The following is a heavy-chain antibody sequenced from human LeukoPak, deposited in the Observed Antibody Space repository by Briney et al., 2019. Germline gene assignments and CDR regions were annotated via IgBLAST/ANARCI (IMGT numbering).Heavy chain of an antibody. CDR1: GFTFSSYA. CDR3: ARATPGHYDFWSGPKYNWFDP. J-gene: IGHJ5*02. V-gene: IGHV3-33*01. CDR2: VWYDGSKT. Sequence: GGSLRLSCAASGFTFSSYAMHWVRQAPGKGLEWVAVVWYDGSKTYSADSVKGRITISRDDSKNTLYLQMNSLRAEDTAVYYCARATPGHYDFWSGPKYNWFDPWGQGTLVTVSS. D-gene: IGHD3-3*01.